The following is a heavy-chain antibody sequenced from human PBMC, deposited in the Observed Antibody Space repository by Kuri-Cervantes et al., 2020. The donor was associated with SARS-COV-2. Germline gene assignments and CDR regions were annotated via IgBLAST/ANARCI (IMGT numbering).Heavy chain of an antibody. D-gene: IGHD4-11*01. CDR2: IYYSGST. J-gene: IGHJ5*02. Sequence: GSLRLSCTVSGGSISSGSYYWSWIRQPAGKGLEWIGYIYYSGSTNYNPSLKSRVTISVDTSKNQFSLKLSSVTAADTAVYYCARHLPYSNYERGWFDPWGQGTLVTVSS. CDR3: ARHLPYSNYERGWFDP. CDR1: GGSISSGSYY. V-gene: IGHV4-61*10.